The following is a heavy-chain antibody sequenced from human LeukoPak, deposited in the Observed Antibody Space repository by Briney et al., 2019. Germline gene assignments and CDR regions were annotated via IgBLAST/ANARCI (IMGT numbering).Heavy chain of an antibody. CDR1: GLTVSSYA. CDR3: AREGVGHYYYYYYMDV. CDR2: ISSSGTSI. J-gene: IGHJ6*03. D-gene: IGHD2-8*01. Sequence: PGGSMRLACAASGLTVSSYAMNWDRHVPGIGLECVSYISSSGTSIYYADSVKGRFTISRDNAKNLLYLQMNSLRAEDTAVYYCAREGVGHYYYYYYMDVWGKGTTVTLSS. V-gene: IGHV3-48*03.